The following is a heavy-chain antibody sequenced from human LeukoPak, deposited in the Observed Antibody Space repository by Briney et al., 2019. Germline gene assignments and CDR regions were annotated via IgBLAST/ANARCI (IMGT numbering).Heavy chain of an antibody. Sequence: GGSLRLSCAAAGFTFDDYAMHWVRHAPGKGLEWVSLISGDGGSTYYADSAKGRFTISRDNSKNSLYLQMNSLRTEDTALYYCAKDKELLQWLVRPYYFDYWGQGTLVTVSS. CDR2: ISGDGGST. CDR1: GFTFDDYA. J-gene: IGHJ4*02. D-gene: IGHD6-19*01. CDR3: AKDKELLQWLVRPYYFDY. V-gene: IGHV3-43*02.